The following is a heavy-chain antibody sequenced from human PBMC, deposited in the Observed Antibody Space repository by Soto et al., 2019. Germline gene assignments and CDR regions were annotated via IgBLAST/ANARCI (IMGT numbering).Heavy chain of an antibody. CDR2: ISYSGST. Sequence: QVQLQESGPGLVKPSQTLSLTCSISGASISSDDYYWSWFRQPPGKGLEWIGYISYSGSTYYNPSLKSRFTISVDTSKTQFSLILSSVTAADTAVFYCASEVNNYYGMDVWGQGTTVTVSS. J-gene: IGHJ6*02. CDR1: GASISSDDYY. V-gene: IGHV4-30-4*01. CDR3: ASEVNNYYGMDV.